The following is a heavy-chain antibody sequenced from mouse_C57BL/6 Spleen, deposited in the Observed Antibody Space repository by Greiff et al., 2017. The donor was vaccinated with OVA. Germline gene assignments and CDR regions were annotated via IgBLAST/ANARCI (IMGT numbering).Heavy chain of an antibody. CDR3: ARRGPQYGTFDY. J-gene: IGHJ2*01. Sequence: QVQLQQPGAELVKPGASVKLSCKASGYTFTSYWMHWVKQRPGQGLEWIGRIYPDSGGTKYNEKFKSKATLTVDKSSSTAYMQLSSLTSEDSAVYYCARRGPQYGTFDYWGQGTTLTVSS. CDR2: IYPDSGGT. D-gene: IGHD4-1*01. CDR1: GYTFTSYW. V-gene: IGHV1-72*01.